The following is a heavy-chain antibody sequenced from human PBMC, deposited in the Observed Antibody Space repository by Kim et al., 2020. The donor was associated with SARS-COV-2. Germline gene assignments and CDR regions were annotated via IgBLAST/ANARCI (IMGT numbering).Heavy chain of an antibody. J-gene: IGHJ3*02. Sequence: SETLSLTCTVSGGSISSYYWSWIRQPPGKGLEWIGYIYYSGSTNYNPSLKSRVTISVDTSKNQFSLKLSSVTAADTAVYYCARDVGYYGGFGAFDIWGQGTMVTVSS. CDR2: IYYSGST. CDR1: GGSISSYY. CDR3: ARDVGYYGGFGAFDI. D-gene: IGHD3-22*01. V-gene: IGHV4-59*13.